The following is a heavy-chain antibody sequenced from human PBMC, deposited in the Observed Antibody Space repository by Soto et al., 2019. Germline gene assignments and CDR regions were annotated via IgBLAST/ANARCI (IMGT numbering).Heavy chain of an antibody. Sequence: GGSLRVSCTASGFTFTNYIMTWVRQSPGKGLEWVSSLSSGSRYVYYVDSVKGRFTISRDDAKNSVYLQMNSLRAEDAAVYYCVRGGSSRSYWGQGSRVTVSS. D-gene: IGHD3-16*02. CDR3: VRGGSSRSY. J-gene: IGHJ4*02. V-gene: IGHV3-21*01. CDR2: LSSGSRYV. CDR1: GFTFTNYI.